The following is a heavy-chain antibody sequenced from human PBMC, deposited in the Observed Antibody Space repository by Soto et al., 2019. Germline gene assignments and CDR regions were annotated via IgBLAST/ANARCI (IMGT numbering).Heavy chain of an antibody. Sequence: QVQLVQSWAEVKKPGSSVKVSCKASGGNFSIYAISWVRQAPGQGLEWMGGIIPIFGTANYAQKFHGRVTITADESTSTAYMELSSLRSEDTAVYYCARHLPYCSSTSCYPHYYGMDVWDQGTTVSDSS. D-gene: IGHD2-2*01. J-gene: IGHJ6*02. CDR2: IIPIFGTA. CDR1: GGNFSIYA. CDR3: ARHLPYCSSTSCYPHYYGMDV. V-gene: IGHV1-69*01.